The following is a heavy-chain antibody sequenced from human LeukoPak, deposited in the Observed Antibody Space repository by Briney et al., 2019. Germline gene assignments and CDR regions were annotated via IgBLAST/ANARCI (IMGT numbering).Heavy chain of an antibody. J-gene: IGHJ4*02. V-gene: IGHV4-39*07. CDR1: GGSISGSSYF. CDR3: ARDSYCSTTSCHLDY. D-gene: IGHD2-2*01. Sequence: SETLSLTCTVSGGSISGSSYFWGWIRQSPAKGLEWIGSISYSGITYYNPSLKSRVTMSVDTSRNQVSLNLDSVTAADTAVYYCARDSYCSTTSCHLDYWGQGILVTVSS. CDR2: ISYSGIT.